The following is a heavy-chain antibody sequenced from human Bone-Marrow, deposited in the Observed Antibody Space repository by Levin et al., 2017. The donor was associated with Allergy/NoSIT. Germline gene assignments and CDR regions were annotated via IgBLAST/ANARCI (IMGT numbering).Heavy chain of an antibody. D-gene: IGHD5-18*01. J-gene: IGHJ5*01. V-gene: IGHV4-39*01. Sequence: SQTLSLTCTVSGFSISSSSYYWAWIRQPPGKGLEWIGSISYSGSTYYNPSLKSRVTISLDTSKNQFSLKLRSVTASDTAVYFCARRPPPVDTSKGWFDSWGQGTLVTVSS. CDR1: GFSISSSSYY. CDR3: ARRPPPVDTSKGWFDS. CDR2: ISYSGST.